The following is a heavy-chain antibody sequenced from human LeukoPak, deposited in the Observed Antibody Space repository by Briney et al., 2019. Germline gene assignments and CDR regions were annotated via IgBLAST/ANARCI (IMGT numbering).Heavy chain of an antibody. D-gene: IGHD3-10*01. CDR2: ISAYNGNT. CDR1: GYTFTSYG. CDR3: ARVSGSGSYSLDNWFDP. V-gene: IGHV1-18*01. J-gene: IGHJ5*02. Sequence: ASVTVSCKASGYTFTSYGISWVRQAPGQGLEWMGWISAYNGNTNYAQKLQGRVTMTTDTSTSTAYMELRSLRSDDTAVYYCARVSGSGSYSLDNWFDPWGQGTLVTVSS.